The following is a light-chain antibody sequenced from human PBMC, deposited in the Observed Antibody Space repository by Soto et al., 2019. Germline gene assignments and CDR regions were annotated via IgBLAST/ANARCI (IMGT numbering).Light chain of an antibody. J-gene: IGKJ5*01. Sequence: EIVLTQSPATLSLSPGERADLSCRASQSVSSYLAWYQQKPGQAPRLLIYDASNRATGIQARFSGSGSGTDFTLTISSLEPEDFAVYYCQQRSNWPPITFGQGTRLEIK. V-gene: IGKV3-11*01. CDR3: QQRSNWPPIT. CDR1: QSVSSY. CDR2: DAS.